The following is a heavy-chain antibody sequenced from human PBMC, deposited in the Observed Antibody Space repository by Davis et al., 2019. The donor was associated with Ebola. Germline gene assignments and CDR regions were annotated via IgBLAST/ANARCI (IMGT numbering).Heavy chain of an antibody. CDR1: GFTFSSYA. V-gene: IGHV3-30-3*01. D-gene: IGHD3-10*01. CDR3: ARDSPG. CDR2: ISYDGSNK. J-gene: IGHJ4*02. Sequence: PGGSLRLSCAASGFTFSSYAMHWVRQAPGKGLEWVAVISYDGSNKYYADSVKGRFTISRDNSKNTLYLQMNSLRAEDTAVYYCARDSPGWGQGTLVTVSS.